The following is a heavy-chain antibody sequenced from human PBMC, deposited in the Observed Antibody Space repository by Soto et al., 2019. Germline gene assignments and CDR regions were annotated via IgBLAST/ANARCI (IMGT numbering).Heavy chain of an antibody. CDR2: ISGSGGST. J-gene: IGHJ4*02. CDR3: AKVGRYLVEKLYYYFDY. Sequence: EVQLLESGGGLVQPGGSLRLSCAASGFTFSSYAMSWVRQAPGKGLEWVSAISGSGGSTYYADSVKGRFTISRDNSKNTLYLQMNSLRAEDTAVYYCAKVGRYLVEKLYYYFDYWGQGTLVTVSS. V-gene: IGHV3-23*01. D-gene: IGHD3-16*02. CDR1: GFTFSSYA.